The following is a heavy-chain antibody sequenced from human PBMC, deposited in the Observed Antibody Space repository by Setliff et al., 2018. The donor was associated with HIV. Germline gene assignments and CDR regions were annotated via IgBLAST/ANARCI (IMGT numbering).Heavy chain of an antibody. CDR2: ISGSADST. V-gene: IGHV3-23*01. CDR1: GFIFSSYA. J-gene: IGHJ4*01. Sequence: PGGSLRLSCAASGFIFSSYAMNWVRQAPGKGLEWVSAISGSADSTYYAHSVRGRFTISRDNSKNTLYLQMNGLRVEDTAVYYCAKDGISGGAYPPYYFDYWGHGTLVTVSS. D-gene: IGHD2-15*01. CDR3: AKDGISGGAYPPYYFDY.